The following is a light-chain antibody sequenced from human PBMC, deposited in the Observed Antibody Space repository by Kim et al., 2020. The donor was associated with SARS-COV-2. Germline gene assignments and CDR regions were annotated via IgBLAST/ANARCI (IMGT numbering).Light chain of an antibody. CDR2: GKN. CDR1: SLRSYY. J-gene: IGLJ3*02. V-gene: IGLV3-19*01. Sequence: SSELTQDPAVSVALGQTVRITCQGDSLRSYYASWNQQKPGQAPVLVIHGKNNRPSGIPDRFSGSSSGNTASLTITGAQAEDEADYYCNSRDSSGNHWVFGGGTQLTVL. CDR3: NSRDSSGNHWV.